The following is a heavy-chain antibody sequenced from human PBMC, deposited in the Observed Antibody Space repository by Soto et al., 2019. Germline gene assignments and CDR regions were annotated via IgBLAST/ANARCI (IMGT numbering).Heavy chain of an antibody. CDR1: GGSISSSNW. CDR3: GKNDNGNYYSWFDP. Sequence: SETLSLTCAVSGGSISSSNWWSWVRQPPGKGLEWIGEIYHSGSTNYNPSLKSRVTISVDKSKNQFSLKLSSVTAADTAVYYWGKNDNGNYYSWFDPWGQGTRVTVSS. V-gene: IGHV4-4*02. CDR2: IYHSGST. D-gene: IGHD4-17*01. J-gene: IGHJ5*02.